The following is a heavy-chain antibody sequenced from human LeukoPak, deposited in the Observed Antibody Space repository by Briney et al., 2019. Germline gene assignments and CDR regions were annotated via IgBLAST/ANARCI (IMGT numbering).Heavy chain of an antibody. D-gene: IGHD6-13*01. Sequence: SETLSLTCTVSGYSISSGYYWGWIRQPPGKGLEWIGSIYTSGNTNYNPSLKGRVTMSVDTSKNQFSLNLSSVTAADTAVYYCARGRGSSWYYFDYWGQGTLVTVSS. V-gene: IGHV4-38-2*02. J-gene: IGHJ4*02. CDR3: ARGRGSSWYYFDY. CDR1: GYSISSGYY. CDR2: IYTSGNT.